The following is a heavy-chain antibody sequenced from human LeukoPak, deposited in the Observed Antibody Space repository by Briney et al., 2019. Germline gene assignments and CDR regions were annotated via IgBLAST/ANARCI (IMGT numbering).Heavy chain of an antibody. V-gene: IGHV4-39*01. CDR3: ARAHSGWSYYYYYYMDV. J-gene: IGHJ6*03. CDR1: GGSISSSSYY. D-gene: IGHD6-19*01. CDR2: IYYSGST. Sequence: PSETLSLTCTVSGGSISSSSYYWGWIRQPPGKGLEWIGSIYYSGSTYYNPSLKSRVTISVDTSKNQFSLKLSSVTAADTAVYYCARAHSGWSYYYYYYMDVWGKGTTVTISS.